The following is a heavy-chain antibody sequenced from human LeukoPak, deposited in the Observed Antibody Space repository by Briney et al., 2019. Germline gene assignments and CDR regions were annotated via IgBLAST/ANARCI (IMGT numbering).Heavy chain of an antibody. CDR2: ITGDGAT. CDR3: AKGAAAGLVDWFDP. Sequence: GGSLRLSCAVSGFTFTNFAMMWVRQAPGKGLQWVSSITGDGATYYADSVRGRFMLSRDTSKNTLYLQMNSLTAEDAALYYCAKGAAAGLVDWFDPWGQGTLVTVSS. D-gene: IGHD6-25*01. V-gene: IGHV3-23*01. CDR1: GFTFTNFA. J-gene: IGHJ5*02.